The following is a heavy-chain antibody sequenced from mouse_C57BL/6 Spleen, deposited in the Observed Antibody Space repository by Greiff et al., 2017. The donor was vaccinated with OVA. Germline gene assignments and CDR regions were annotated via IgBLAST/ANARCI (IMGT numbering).Heavy chain of an antibody. CDR1: GYTFTDYY. CDR2: IYPGSGNT. Sequence: QVQLQQSGAELVRPGASVKLSCKASGYTFTDYYINWVKQRPGQGLEWIARIYPGSGNTYYNEKFKGKATLTAEKSSSTAYMQLSSLTSEDSAVYFCARGPTVGGYYFDYWGQGTTLTVSS. V-gene: IGHV1-76*01. J-gene: IGHJ2*01. D-gene: IGHD1-1*01. CDR3: ARGPTVGGYYFDY.